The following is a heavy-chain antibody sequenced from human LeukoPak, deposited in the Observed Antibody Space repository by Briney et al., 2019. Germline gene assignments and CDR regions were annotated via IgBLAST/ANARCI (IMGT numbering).Heavy chain of an antibody. Sequence: PSQTLSLTCTVSGGSISSGGYYWSWIRQHPGKGLEWIRYIYYSGSTYYNPSPKSRVTISVDTSKNQFSLKLSSVTAADTAVYYCARVVGTMVRGVGNWFDPWGQGTLVTVSS. CDR2: IYYSGST. D-gene: IGHD3-10*01. CDR1: GGSISSGGYY. CDR3: ARVVGTMVRGVGNWFDP. J-gene: IGHJ5*02. V-gene: IGHV4-31*03.